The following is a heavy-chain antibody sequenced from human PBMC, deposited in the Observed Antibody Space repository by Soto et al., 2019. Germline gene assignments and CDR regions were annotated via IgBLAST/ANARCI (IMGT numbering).Heavy chain of an antibody. D-gene: IGHD5-12*01. CDR2: IYYSGST. J-gene: IGHJ4*02. V-gene: IGHV4-59*01. CDR3: ARGRASGYAY. Sequence: PSETLSLTCTVSGGSISSNYWSWIRQPPGKGLEWIGYIYYSGSTNYNPSLKSRVTISVDTSKNQFSLKLSSVTAADTAVYYCARGRASGYAYWGQGTLVTVSS. CDR1: GGSISSNY.